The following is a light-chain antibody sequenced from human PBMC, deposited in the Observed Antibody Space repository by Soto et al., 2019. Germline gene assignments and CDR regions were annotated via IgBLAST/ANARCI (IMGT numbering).Light chain of an antibody. CDR1: QSIGRN. CDR3: QQYFNWPPKYT. CDR2: RAS. V-gene: IGKV3-15*01. J-gene: IGKJ2*01. Sequence: IVLTQSPATLSVFPGERATVSCRASQSIGRNLAWYQQKPGQAPRLVIYRASTRATGIAARFSGSGSGTQFTLTISSLQSEDFAVYFCQQYFNWPPKYTFGQGTKLEIK.